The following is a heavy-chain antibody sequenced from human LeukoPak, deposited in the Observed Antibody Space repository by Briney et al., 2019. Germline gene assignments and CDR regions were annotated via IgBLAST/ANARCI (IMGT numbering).Heavy chain of an antibody. V-gene: IGHV3-53*01. CDR3: ARRDTTGWYHHFDY. Sequence: GGSLRLSCAASGFTVSSNSMSWVRQAPGKGLEWVSVLYSGGGANYADSVKGRFTISRDNSRNTLFLQMNSLRAEDTAVYYCARRDTTGWYHHFDYWGQGTLVTVSS. D-gene: IGHD6-19*01. CDR2: LYSGGGA. J-gene: IGHJ4*02. CDR1: GFTVSSNS.